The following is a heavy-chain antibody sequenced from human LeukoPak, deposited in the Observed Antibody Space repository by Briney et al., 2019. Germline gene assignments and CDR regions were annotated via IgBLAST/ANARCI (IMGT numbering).Heavy chain of an antibody. CDR1: GFTFSSYS. Sequence: GSLRLSCAGSGFTFSSYSMGWVRQAPGKGLEWVANIKDSGIEKEYVDSVKGRFTISGDNAKNSLYLQMNSLRVEDTALYFCARWRGAQSEFDYWGQGTQVTVSS. D-gene: IGHD3-3*01. CDR3: ARWRGAQSEFDY. J-gene: IGHJ4*02. CDR2: IKDSGIEK. V-gene: IGHV3-7*01.